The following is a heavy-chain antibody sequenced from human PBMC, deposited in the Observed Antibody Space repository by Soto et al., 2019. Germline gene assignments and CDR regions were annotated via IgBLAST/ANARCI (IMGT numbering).Heavy chain of an antibody. Sequence: SETLSLTCTVSGGSISSNSYYWSWIRQHPEKGLEWIGYIYYSGSTYYNPSLKSRLTISVDASKNQFSLKLSSVTAADTAVYYCAGYSYDSTAYPYWGQGTLVTVSS. J-gene: IGHJ4*02. CDR2: IYYSGST. CDR1: GGSISSNSYY. V-gene: IGHV4-31*03. CDR3: AGYSYDSTAYPY. D-gene: IGHD3-22*01.